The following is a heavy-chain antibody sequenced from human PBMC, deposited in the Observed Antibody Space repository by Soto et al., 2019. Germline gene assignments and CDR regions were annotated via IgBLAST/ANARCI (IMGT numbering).Heavy chain of an antibody. V-gene: IGHV1-18*01. CDR1: GYTFADYG. CDR3: ARCYCTVGSCYTCWHFDL. CDR2: IGPYNGNT. J-gene: IGHJ2*01. D-gene: IGHD2-15*01. Sequence: QAQLVQSGAEVKKPGASVKVSCQAGGYTFADYGINWVRQAPGQGLEWVGWIGPYNGNTNYAQNLQDRVTMTTDTSTNTAYMELRSLRSDDTALYYCARCYCTVGSCYTCWHFDLWGRGTLLTVSS.